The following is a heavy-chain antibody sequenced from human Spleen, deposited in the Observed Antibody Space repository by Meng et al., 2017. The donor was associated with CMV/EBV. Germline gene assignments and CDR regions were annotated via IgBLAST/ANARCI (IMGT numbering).Heavy chain of an antibody. V-gene: IGHV4-61*08. CDR1: GXXXXSGDYY. CDR2: IYYSGST. J-gene: IGHJ4*02. D-gene: IGHD3-16*02. Sequence: QVQLQESGPGLVKPSXXLXLTCTXXGXXXXSGDYYWSWIRQPPGKGLEWIGYIYYSGSTNYNPSLKSRVTISVDTSKNQFSLKLSSVTAADTAVYYCARSPYDYVWGSYRQTIYFDYWGQGTLVTVSS. CDR3: ARSPYDYVWGSYRQTIYFDY.